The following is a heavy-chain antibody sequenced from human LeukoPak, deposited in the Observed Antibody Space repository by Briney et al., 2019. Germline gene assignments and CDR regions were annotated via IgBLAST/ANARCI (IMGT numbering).Heavy chain of an antibody. Sequence: KAGGSLRLSCAASGFTLSSYSMDWVRQAPGKGLEWVSSISSSSSYIYYADSVKGRFTISRDNAKNSLYLQMNSLRAEDTALYYCAKDMMAIVGGTTSAFDMWGQGTMVTVSS. V-gene: IGHV3-21*04. J-gene: IGHJ3*02. D-gene: IGHD1-26*01. CDR1: GFTLSSYS. CDR2: ISSSSSYI. CDR3: AKDMMAIVGGTTSAFDM.